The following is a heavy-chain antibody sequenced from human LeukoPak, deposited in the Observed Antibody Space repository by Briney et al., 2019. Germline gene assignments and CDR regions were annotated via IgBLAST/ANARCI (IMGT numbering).Heavy chain of an antibody. D-gene: IGHD3-22*01. Sequence: GASVKVSCKASGYTFTSYYMHWVRQAPGQGLEWMGIINPSGGSTSYPQKFQGRVTMTRDTSMNTVYMELSSLRTEDTAVYYCASGSYYYDSSGLDYWGQGTLVTASS. CDR3: ASGSYYYDSSGLDY. J-gene: IGHJ4*02. CDR2: INPSGGST. V-gene: IGHV1-46*01. CDR1: GYTFTSYY.